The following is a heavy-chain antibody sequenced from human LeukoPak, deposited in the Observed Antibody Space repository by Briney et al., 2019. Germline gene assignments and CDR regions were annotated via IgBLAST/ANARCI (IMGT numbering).Heavy chain of an antibody. D-gene: IGHD5-12*01. CDR3: ARSGTGYEKAFFDY. CDR2: ISSSSSNI. CDR1: GLTFSDYY. Sequence: GGSLRLSCAASGLTFSDYYMSWIRQAPGKGLEWVSFISSSSSNINYADSVKGRFTISRDNAKNSLYLQMNSLRAEDTAVYYCARSGTGYEKAFFDYWGQGTLVTVSS. J-gene: IGHJ4*02. V-gene: IGHV3-11*06.